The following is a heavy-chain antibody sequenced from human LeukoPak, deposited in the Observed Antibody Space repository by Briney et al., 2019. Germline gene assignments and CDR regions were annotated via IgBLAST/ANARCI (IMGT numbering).Heavy chain of an antibody. CDR2: IHHSGST. J-gene: IGHJ4*02. CDR3: ARQGYYDFWSGYRDEGY. Sequence: SETLSLTCAVSGYSISSGYYWGWIRQPPGKGLEWIGSIHHSGSTYYNPSLKSRVTISVDTSKNQFSLKLSSVTAADTAVYYCARQGYYDFWSGYRDEGYWGQGTLVTVSS. V-gene: IGHV4-38-2*01. CDR1: GYSISSGYY. D-gene: IGHD3-3*01.